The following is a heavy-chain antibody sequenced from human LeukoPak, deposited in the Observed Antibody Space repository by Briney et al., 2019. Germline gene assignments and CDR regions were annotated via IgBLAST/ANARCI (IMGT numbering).Heavy chain of an antibody. V-gene: IGHV6-1*01. D-gene: IGHD3-22*01. CDR2: TYYRSKWYT. J-gene: IGHJ6*03. Sequence: SQTLSLTCAISGGSVSTNSGSWTWIRQSPSRGLEWLGRTYYRSKWYTHYAESVKGRIIINADTSQNQFSLQLNSVTPEDTAVYYCARGGYFDSSGYPNYYSYYYMDAWGKGTTVTVSS. CDR1: GGSVSTNSGS. CDR3: ARGGYFDSSGYPNYYSYYYMDA.